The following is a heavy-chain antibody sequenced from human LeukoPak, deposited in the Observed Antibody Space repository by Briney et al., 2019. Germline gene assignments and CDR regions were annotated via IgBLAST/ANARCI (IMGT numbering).Heavy chain of an antibody. Sequence: SETLSLTCAVSGDPISSGDYSWSWIRQPPGKGLEWIGYIYHNGNTYYSPSLKSRVTISVDRSKNQLSLKLSSVTAADTAMYYCASGGYSYGFDYWGQGTLVTVSS. CDR3: ASGGYSYGFDY. J-gene: IGHJ4*02. CDR2: IYHNGNT. V-gene: IGHV4-30-2*01. D-gene: IGHD5-18*01. CDR1: GDPISSGDYS.